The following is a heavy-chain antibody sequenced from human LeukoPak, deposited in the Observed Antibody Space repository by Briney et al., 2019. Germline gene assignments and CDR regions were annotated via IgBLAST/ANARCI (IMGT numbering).Heavy chain of an antibody. J-gene: IGHJ4*02. Sequence: GSSVKVSCKVSGGTFSSYAISWVRRAPGQGLEWMGGIIPIFGTANYAQKFQGRVTITADKSTSTAYMELSSLRSEDTAVYYCARDLMTMVRGRYYFDYWGQGTLVTVSS. V-gene: IGHV1-69*06. CDR3: ARDLMTMVRGRYYFDY. CDR1: GGTFSSYA. CDR2: IIPIFGTA. D-gene: IGHD3-10*01.